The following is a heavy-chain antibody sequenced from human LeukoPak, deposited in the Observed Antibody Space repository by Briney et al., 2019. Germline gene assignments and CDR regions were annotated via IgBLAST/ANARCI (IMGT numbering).Heavy chain of an antibody. CDR2: INPNSGGT. D-gene: IGHD1-14*01. J-gene: IGHJ2*01. Sequence: ASVKVSCKASGYTFTGYYMHWVRQAPGQGLEWMGWINPNSGGTNYAQKFQGRVTMTRDTSITTAYMELSRLSSDDTAVYYCARHPGKITNDWYFDLWGRGTLVTVSS. CDR1: GYTFTGYY. V-gene: IGHV1-2*02. CDR3: ARHPGKITNDWYFDL.